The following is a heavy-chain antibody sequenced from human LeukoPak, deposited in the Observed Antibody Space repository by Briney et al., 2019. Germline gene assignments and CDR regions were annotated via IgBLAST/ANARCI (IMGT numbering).Heavy chain of an antibody. CDR1: GFIFSNYW. V-gene: IGHV3-7*04. Sequence: GGSLRLSCAASGFIFSNYWMTWVRQAPGKGLEWVANIKQDGTEKYYVDSVKGRFTISRDNAKNTLYLQMNSLRAEDTAVYYCARDGGGCCSTSCYDRLDYWGQGTLVTVSS. D-gene: IGHD2-2*01. J-gene: IGHJ4*02. CDR2: IKQDGTEK. CDR3: ARDGGGCCSTSCYDRLDY.